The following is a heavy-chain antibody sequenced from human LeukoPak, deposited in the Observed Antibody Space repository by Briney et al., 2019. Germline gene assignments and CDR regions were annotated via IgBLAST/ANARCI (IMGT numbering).Heavy chain of an antibody. V-gene: IGHV3-53*01. CDR3: AKYIRVTTPYFDY. CDR1: GFTVSNNY. CDR2: IYSGGST. Sequence: PGGSLRLSCVVSGFTVSNNYMSWVRQAPRKGLEWVSLIYSGGSTYYADSVKGRFTISRDNSKNTVYLQMNSLRAEDTAVYYCAKYIRVTTPYFDYWGQGTLVTVSS. D-gene: IGHD4-11*01. J-gene: IGHJ4*02.